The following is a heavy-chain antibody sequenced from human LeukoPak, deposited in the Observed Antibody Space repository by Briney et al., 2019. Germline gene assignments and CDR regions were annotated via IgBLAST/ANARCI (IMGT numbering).Heavy chain of an antibody. CDR2: ISYDGSNK. Sequence: GGSLRLSCAASGFTFSSYGMHWVRQAPGKGLEWVAVISYDGSNKYYADSAKGRFTISRDNSKNTLYLQMNSLRAEDTAVYYCAKEFRITMVRGVIIGEDYWGQGTLVTVSS. J-gene: IGHJ4*02. V-gene: IGHV3-30*18. D-gene: IGHD3-10*01. CDR3: AKEFRITMVRGVIIGEDY. CDR1: GFTFSSYG.